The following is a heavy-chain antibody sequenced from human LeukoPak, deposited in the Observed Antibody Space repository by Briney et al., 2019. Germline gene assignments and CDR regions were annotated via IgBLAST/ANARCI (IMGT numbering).Heavy chain of an antibody. D-gene: IGHD5-24*01. CDR3: ARGGLQFEAFDY. V-gene: IGHV4-39*07. J-gene: IGHJ4*02. Sequence: SETLSLTCTISGGSISSSSYYGGWIRQPPGKGLEWIGSIYYSGSTYYNPSLKSRVTIPVDTSKNQFSLKLSSVPAADTAVYYCARGGLQFEAFDYWGQGTLVTVSS. CDR2: IYYSGST. CDR1: GGSISSSSYY.